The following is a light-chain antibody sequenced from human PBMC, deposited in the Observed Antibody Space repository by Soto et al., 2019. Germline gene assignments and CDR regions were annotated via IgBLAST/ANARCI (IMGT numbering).Light chain of an antibody. CDR2: DAS. Sequence: DIQMTQSPSSLSASVGDRVTITCQASQDISNYLNWYQQKPGKPPKLLIYDASNLEIGVPSRFSGSGSGTDFSLTISSLQPEDIATYYCQQYDNLYSFGQGTKVEI. CDR1: QDISNY. V-gene: IGKV1-33*01. J-gene: IGKJ2*01. CDR3: QQYDNLYS.